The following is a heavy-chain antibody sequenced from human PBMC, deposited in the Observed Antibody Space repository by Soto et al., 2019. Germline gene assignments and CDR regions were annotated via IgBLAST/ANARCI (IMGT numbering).Heavy chain of an antibody. V-gene: IGHV4-31*03. D-gene: IGHD3-22*01. Sequence: TLSLTCTVSGGSISSGGYYWSWIRQHPGKGLEWIGYIYYSGSTYYNPSLKSRVTISVDTSKNQFSLKLSSVTAAGTAVYYCATSTDSSGYCLDYWGQGTLVTVSS. J-gene: IGHJ4*02. CDR2: IYYSGST. CDR1: GGSISSGGYY. CDR3: ATSTDSSGYCLDY.